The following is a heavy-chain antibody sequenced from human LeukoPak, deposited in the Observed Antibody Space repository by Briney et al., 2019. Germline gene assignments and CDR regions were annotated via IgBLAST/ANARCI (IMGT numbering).Heavy chain of an antibody. Sequence: KASETLSLTCTVSGGYISSYYWSWIRQRAGKGLEWIGRIYTSGSTNYNPSLKSRVTMSVDTSKNQFSLKLSSVTAADTAVYYCARVWILSDTSWFDPWGQGTLVTVSS. CDR1: GGYISSYY. V-gene: IGHV4-4*07. CDR2: IYTSGST. CDR3: ARVWILSDTSWFDP. J-gene: IGHJ5*02. D-gene: IGHD2-2*03.